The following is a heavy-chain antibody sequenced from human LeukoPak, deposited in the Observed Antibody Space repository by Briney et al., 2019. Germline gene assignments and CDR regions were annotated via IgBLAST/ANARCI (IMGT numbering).Heavy chain of an antibody. D-gene: IGHD3-22*01. CDR3: ARDPYDSSGYYYFDY. CDR2: IWYDGSNK. J-gene: IGHJ4*02. V-gene: IGHV3-33*01. CDR1: GFTFSSYG. Sequence: GGSLRLSCAASGFTFSSYGMHWVRQAPGKGLEWVAVIWYDGSNKYYADSVKGRFTISRDNSKNTLYLQMNSLRAEDTAVYYCARDPYDSSGYYYFDYWGQGTLDTVSS.